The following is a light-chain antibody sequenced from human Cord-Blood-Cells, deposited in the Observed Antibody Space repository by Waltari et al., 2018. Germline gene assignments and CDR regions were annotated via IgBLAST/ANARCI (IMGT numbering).Light chain of an antibody. CDR3: QQYGSSPST. CDR2: GAS. J-gene: IGKJ4*01. Sequence: DIVLTQSPGTLTLSPGERATLSCRASQSVSSSYLAWYQQKPGQAPRLLIYGASNRATGIPDRFSGSGSGTDFTLTISRLEPEDFAVYYCQQYGSSPSTFGGGTKVEIE. CDR1: QSVSSSY. V-gene: IGKV3-20*01.